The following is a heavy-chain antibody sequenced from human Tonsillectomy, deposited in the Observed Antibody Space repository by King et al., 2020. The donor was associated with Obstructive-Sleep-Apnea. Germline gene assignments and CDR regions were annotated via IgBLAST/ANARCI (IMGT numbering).Heavy chain of an antibody. V-gene: IGHV4-31*03. D-gene: IGHD3-22*01. CDR3: ARETDYDSSGSYFDY. CDR2: TYYSGST. CDR1: GGSISIGGFY. Sequence: VQLQESGPGLVKPSQTLSLTCTVSGGSISIGGFYWSWIRQHPGKGLEWIGNTYYSGSTNYNPSLKSRVTISVDTSKNQFSLKLSSVTAADTAVYHCARETDYDSSGSYFDYWGQGILVTVSS. J-gene: IGHJ4*02.